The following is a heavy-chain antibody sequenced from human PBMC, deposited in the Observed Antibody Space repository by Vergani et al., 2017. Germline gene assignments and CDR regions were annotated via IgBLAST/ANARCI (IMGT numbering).Heavy chain of an antibody. V-gene: IGHV1-69*04. CDR1: GGNFSSYA. CDR3: ARDADWFDP. J-gene: IGHJ5*02. CDR2: IIPILGIA. Sequence: QVQLVQSGAEVKKPGSSVKVSCKASGGNFSSYAISWVRQAPGQGLEWMGRIIPILGIANYAQKFQGRVTITADKSTSSAYMELSSLRSEDTAVYYCARDADWFDPWGQGTLVTVSS.